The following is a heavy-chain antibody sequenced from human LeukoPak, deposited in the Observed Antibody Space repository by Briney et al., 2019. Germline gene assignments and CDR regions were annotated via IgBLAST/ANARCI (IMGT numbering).Heavy chain of an antibody. CDR1: GFTFSSYG. CDR2: IWYDGSNK. Sequence: GSLRLSCAASGFTFSSYGMHWVRQAPGKGLEWVAVIWYDGSNKYYADSVKGRFTISRDNSKSTLYLQMNSLRADDTAVYYCARRGPASDYYYKGGFDIWGQGTMVTVSS. V-gene: IGHV3-33*01. J-gene: IGHJ3*02. CDR3: ARRGPASDYYYKGGFDI. D-gene: IGHD3-22*01.